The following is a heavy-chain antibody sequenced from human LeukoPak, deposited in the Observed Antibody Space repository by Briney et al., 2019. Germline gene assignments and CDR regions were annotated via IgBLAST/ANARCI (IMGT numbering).Heavy chain of an antibody. J-gene: IGHJ5*02. CDR3: ARDQRYCSGGSCYPGWFAP. V-gene: IGHV1-2*02. CDR1: GYTFTVYY. D-gene: IGHD2-15*01. CDR2: INPSGGT. Sequence: GASVKVSFKSSGYTFTVYYMHWVRQAPGQGLEWVGWINPSGGTNYTQKFQGRGTITRDTSISKAYMELSRLTSDDTAVYYCARDQRYCSGGSCYPGWFAPWGQGTLVTVSS.